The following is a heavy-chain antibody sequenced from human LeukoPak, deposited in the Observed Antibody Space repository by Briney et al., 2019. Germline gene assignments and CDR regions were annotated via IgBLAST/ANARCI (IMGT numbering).Heavy chain of an antibody. D-gene: IGHD3-22*01. CDR1: GFTFSSYS. V-gene: IGHV3-21*01. CDR2: ISSSSSFI. CDR3: ARGHDSSGYSYFDY. J-gene: IGHJ4*02. Sequence: GGSLRLSCAASGFTFSSYSMNWVRQAPGKGLEWVSSISSSSSFIYYADSVKGRFTISRDNAKNSLYLQMNSLRAEDTAVYYCARGHDSSGYSYFDYWGQGTLVTVSS.